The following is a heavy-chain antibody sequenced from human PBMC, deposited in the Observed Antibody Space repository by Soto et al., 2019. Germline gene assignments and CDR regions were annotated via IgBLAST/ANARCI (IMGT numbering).Heavy chain of an antibody. V-gene: IGHV1-18*01. J-gene: IGHJ6*02. CDR1: GYTFYRHS. CDR2: INADYGNT. Sequence: QAQLVQSGAEVRKPGASVKVSCKASGYTFYRHSISWVRQAPGQGLVWMGRINADYGNTQYAQKFRGRVTMTTDTSTTTVYMELTNLRSDDTAVYYCARCIQGDYYYGMDVWGQGTTVTVSS. D-gene: IGHD5-18*01. CDR3: ARCIQGDYYYGMDV.